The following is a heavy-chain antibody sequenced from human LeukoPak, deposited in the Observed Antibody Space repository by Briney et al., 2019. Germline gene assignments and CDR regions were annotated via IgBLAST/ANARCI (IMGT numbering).Heavy chain of an antibody. D-gene: IGHD6-13*01. J-gene: IGHJ5*02. CDR3: AKDKSSEYSSSWYGWFAP. CDR2: ISYDGSNK. Sequence: EAGGSLRLSCAASGFTFSSYGMHWVRQAPGKGLEWVAVISYDGSNKYYADSVKGRFTISRDNSKNTLYLQMNSLRAEDTAVYYWAKDKSSEYSSSWYGWFAPGGRETLVTVSS. V-gene: IGHV3-30*18. CDR1: GFTFSSYG.